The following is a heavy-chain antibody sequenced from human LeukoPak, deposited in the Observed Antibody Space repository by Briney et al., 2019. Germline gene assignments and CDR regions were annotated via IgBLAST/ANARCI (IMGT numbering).Heavy chain of an antibody. V-gene: IGHV4-4*07. CDR2: IYASGST. D-gene: IGHD6-19*01. Sequence: KSSETLSLTCTVSGGSISSYYWSWIRQPAGKGLEWIGRIYASGSTNYNSSLKSRVTMSVDTSKNQFSLKLSSVSAADTAVYYCARDLPSGWDYWGQGTLVTVSS. CDR3: ARDLPSGWDY. J-gene: IGHJ4*02. CDR1: GGSISSYY.